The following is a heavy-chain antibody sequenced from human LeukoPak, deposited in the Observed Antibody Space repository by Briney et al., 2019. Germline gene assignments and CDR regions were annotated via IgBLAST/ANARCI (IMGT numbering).Heavy chain of an antibody. V-gene: IGHV4-59*08. CDR2: IYYSGSS. Sequence: PSETLSLTCTVSGVSISSDYWSWIRLPPGKGLEWIGYIYYSGSSNYNPSLKSRVTMSVDTSKNQFSVKLTSVTAADTAVYYCARRLRQNLFDPWGQGTLVTVSS. D-gene: IGHD4-17*01. CDR1: GVSISSDY. CDR3: ARRLRQNLFDP. J-gene: IGHJ5*02.